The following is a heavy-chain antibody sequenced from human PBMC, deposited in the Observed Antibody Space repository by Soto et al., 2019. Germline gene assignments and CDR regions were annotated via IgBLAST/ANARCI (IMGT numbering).Heavy chain of an antibody. J-gene: IGHJ4*02. Sequence: GSLRLSCAVSGFTVSSNYMTWFRQPPGKGLEWVSVMYTSGRTYYGDSVKGRVTISRDNSKNTLYLQMNSLRVEDTAVYYCARTLASARQVDYWGQGTLVTAPQ. CDR1: GFTVSSNY. CDR2: MYTSGRT. D-gene: IGHD6-13*01. CDR3: ARTLASARQVDY. V-gene: IGHV3-66*01.